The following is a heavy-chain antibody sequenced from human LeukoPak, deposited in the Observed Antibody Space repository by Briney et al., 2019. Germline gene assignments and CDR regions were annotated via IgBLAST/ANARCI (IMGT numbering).Heavy chain of an antibody. Sequence: GGSLRLSCAASGFTFSSYAMSWVRQAPGKGLEWVSAISGSGGSTYYADSVKGRFTISRDNSKNTLYLQMNSLRAEDTAVYYCAKDSFRWGQYYHYYMDVWGKGTTVTVSS. CDR3: AKDSFRWGQYYHYYMDV. J-gene: IGHJ6*03. D-gene: IGHD3-16*01. CDR2: ISGSGGST. CDR1: GFTFSSYA. V-gene: IGHV3-23*01.